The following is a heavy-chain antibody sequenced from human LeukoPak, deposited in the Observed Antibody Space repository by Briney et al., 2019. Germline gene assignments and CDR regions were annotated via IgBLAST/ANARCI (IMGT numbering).Heavy chain of an antibody. CDR2: INHSGST. D-gene: IGHD3-9*01. CDR1: GGSFSGYY. J-gene: IGHJ6*02. Sequence: SETLSLTCAVYGGSFSGYYWSWIRQPPGKGLEWIGEINHSGSTNYNPSLKSRVTISVDTSKNQFSLKLSSVTAADTAVYYCASTPYDILTGYYGYYYYGMDVWGQGTTVTVSS. CDR3: ASTPYDILTGYYGYYYYGMDV. V-gene: IGHV4-34*01.